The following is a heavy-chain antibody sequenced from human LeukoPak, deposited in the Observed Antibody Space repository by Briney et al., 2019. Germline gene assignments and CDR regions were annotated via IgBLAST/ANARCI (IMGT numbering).Heavy chain of an antibody. V-gene: IGHV1-46*01. D-gene: IGHD4-23*01. CDR2: INPSGGSR. Sequence: ASVKVSCKASGYTFTSYYMHWVRQAPGQGLEWMGIINPSGGSRSYAQKFQGRVTMTRDTSTSTVYMELSSLRSEDTAVYYCARDLADYGGSGDGDYWGQGTLVTVSS. J-gene: IGHJ4*02. CDR3: ARDLADYGGSGDGDY. CDR1: GYTFTSYY.